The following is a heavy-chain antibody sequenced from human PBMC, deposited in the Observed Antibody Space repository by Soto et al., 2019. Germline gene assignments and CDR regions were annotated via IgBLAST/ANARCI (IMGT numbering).Heavy chain of an antibody. J-gene: IGHJ5*02. CDR3: ARSVRVATKLWNWFDP. CDR1: GGTFSSYA. CDR2: IIPIFGTA. Sequence: QVQLVQSGAEVKKPGSSVKVSCKASGGTFSSYAISWVRQAPGQGLEWMGGIIPIFGTANYAQKFQGRVTITADESTCTAYMELSSLRSEDTAVYYCARSVRVATKLWNWFDPWGQGTLVTVSS. V-gene: IGHV1-69*01. D-gene: IGHD5-12*01.